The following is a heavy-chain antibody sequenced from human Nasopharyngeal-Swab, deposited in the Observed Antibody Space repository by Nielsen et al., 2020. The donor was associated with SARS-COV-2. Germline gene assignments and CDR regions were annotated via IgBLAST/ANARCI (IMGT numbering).Heavy chain of an antibody. D-gene: IGHD2-2*01. V-gene: IGHV1-24*01. CDR3: ATVPAATPYAFDI. J-gene: IGHJ3*02. CDR2: FDPEDGET. CDR1: GYTLTELS. Sequence: ASVKVSCKGSGYTLTELSMHWVRQAPGKGLEWMGGFDPEDGETIYAQKFQGRVTMTEDTSTDTAYMELSSLRSEDTAVYYCATVPAATPYAFDIWGQGTMVTVSS.